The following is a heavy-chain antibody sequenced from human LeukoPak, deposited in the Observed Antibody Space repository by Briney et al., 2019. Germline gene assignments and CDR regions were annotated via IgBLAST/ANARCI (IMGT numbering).Heavy chain of an antibody. CDR3: AKPLYYDSSVYYFDY. CDR1: GFTFSSYG. J-gene: IGHJ4*02. D-gene: IGHD3-22*01. Sequence: PGGSLRLSCAASGFTFSSYGMSWVRQAPGKGLEWVSAISGSGGSTYYADSVKGRFTISRDNSKNTLYLQMNSLRAEDTAVYYCAKPLYYDSSVYYFDYWGQGTLVTVSS. V-gene: IGHV3-23*01. CDR2: ISGSGGST.